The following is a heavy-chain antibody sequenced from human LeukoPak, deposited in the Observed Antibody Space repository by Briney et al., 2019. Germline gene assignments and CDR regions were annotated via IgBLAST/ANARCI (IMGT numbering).Heavy chain of an antibody. D-gene: IGHD4-17*01. CDR2: INPNGGST. CDR1: GYTFTGYF. Sequence: ASVKVSCKASGYTFTGYFMHWVRQAPGQGLEWMGIINPNGGSTSYAQKFQGRVTMTRDTSTSTVYMELSSLRSEDTAVYYCARKISDYGDNAVLGYWGQGTLVTVSS. V-gene: IGHV1-46*01. J-gene: IGHJ4*02. CDR3: ARKISDYGDNAVLGY.